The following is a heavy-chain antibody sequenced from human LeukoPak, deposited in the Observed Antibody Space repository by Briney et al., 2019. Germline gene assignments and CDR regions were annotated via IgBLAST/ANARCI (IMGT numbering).Heavy chain of an antibody. CDR1: GYSFTNYW. Sequence: GESLKISCKGSGYSFTNYWIGWVRQMPGKGPEWMGIIYPGDSDTRYSPSFQGQVTISADKSISTAYLQWSSLKASDTAMYYCARRQGCSSTSCPPDYWGQGTLVTVSP. CDR2: IYPGDSDT. CDR3: ARRQGCSSTSCPPDY. D-gene: IGHD2-2*01. J-gene: IGHJ4*02. V-gene: IGHV5-51*01.